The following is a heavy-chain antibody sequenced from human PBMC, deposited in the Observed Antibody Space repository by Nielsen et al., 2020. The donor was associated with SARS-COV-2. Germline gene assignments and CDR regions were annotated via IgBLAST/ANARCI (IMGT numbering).Heavy chain of an antibody. J-gene: IGHJ4*02. D-gene: IGHD5-24*01. CDR3: VRIDMATISVDY. CDR1: GGSITTTTYY. CDR2: LYYRGNT. Sequence: SETLSLTCSVSGGSITTTTYYWGWVRQPPGKGLEWIGSLYYRGNTYYNPSLKSRVDISADTSKNQFSLKVNSVTAADTAVYYCVRIDMATISVDYWGRGTLVTVSS. V-gene: IGHV4-39*07.